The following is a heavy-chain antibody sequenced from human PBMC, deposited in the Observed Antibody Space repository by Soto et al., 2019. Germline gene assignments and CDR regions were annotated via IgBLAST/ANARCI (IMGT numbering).Heavy chain of an antibody. V-gene: IGHV4-34*01. CDR1: GGSFSGYY. CDR2: INHSGST. J-gene: IGHJ6*02. Sequence: QVQLQQWGAGLLKPSETLSLTCAVYGGSFSGYYWSWIRQPPGKGLEWIGEINHSGSTNYNPSLKSGVTISGDTSKNQFSLKLSSVTAADTAVYYCARVTGRYYYGMDVWGQGTTVTVSS. CDR3: ARVTGRYYYGMDV.